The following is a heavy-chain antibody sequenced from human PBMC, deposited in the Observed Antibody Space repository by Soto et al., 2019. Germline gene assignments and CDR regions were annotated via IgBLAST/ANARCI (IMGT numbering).Heavy chain of an antibody. CDR2: IYPGDSDT. J-gene: IGHJ6*02. CDR1: GYSVTSYW. D-gene: IGHD2-15*01. CDR3: ARQAVVRRGDYYGMDV. V-gene: IGHV5-51*01. Sequence: GESLKISCKGSGYSVTSYWSGWVRQMPGKGLEWMGIIYPGDSDTRYSPSFQGQVTISADKSISTAYLQWSSLKASDTAMYYCARQAVVRRGDYYGMDVWGQGTTVTV.